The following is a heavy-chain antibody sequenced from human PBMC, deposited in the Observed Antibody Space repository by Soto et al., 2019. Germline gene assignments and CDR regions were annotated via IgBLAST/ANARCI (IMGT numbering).Heavy chain of an antibody. J-gene: IGHJ4*02. CDR2: VSGYNRNT. D-gene: IGHD2-2*01. Sequence: QVQLLQSATEVKKPGASVKVSCKAYGYTFRNYGITWVRQAPGQGLEWMGWVSGYNRNTNYAQKFEDRVTMTIDTSSGTAFLELRSLTSDDTAVYYCARERQYEPRPDWGQGTLVIVS. CDR3: ARERQYEPRPD. CDR1: GYTFRNYG. V-gene: IGHV1-18*01.